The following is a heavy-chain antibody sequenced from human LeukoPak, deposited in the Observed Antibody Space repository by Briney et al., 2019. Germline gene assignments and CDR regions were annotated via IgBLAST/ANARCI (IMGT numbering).Heavy chain of an antibody. D-gene: IGHD6-13*01. CDR1: GGSISSSSYY. Sequence: SETLSLTCTVSGGSISSSSYYWGWIRQPPGKGLEWIGSIYYSGSTYYNPSLKSRVTISVDTSKNQFSLKLSSVTAADTAVYYCARHGGIADVGLDPWGQGTLVTVSS. CDR3: ARHGGIADVGLDP. J-gene: IGHJ5*02. V-gene: IGHV4-39*01. CDR2: IYYSGST.